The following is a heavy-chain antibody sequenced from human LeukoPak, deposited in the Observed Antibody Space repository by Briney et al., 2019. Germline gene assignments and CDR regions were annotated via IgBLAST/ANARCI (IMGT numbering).Heavy chain of an antibody. D-gene: IGHD5-18*01. CDR2: LSHAGTN. CDR1: GGSITSNSYS. Sequence: PSETLSLTCTVSGGSITSNSYSWGWIRQPPGKGLQWIVTLSHAGTNYYNPSLRSRVTMPVDRSKNQLSLKLTSVTATDTAVYYCARLRGGVQLWGDWGQGTLATVSS. V-gene: IGHV4-39*01. J-gene: IGHJ4*02. CDR3: ARLRGGVQLWGD.